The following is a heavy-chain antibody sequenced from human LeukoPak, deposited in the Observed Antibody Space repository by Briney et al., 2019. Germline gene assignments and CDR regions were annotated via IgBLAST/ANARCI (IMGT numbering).Heavy chain of an antibody. D-gene: IGHD6-19*01. V-gene: IGHV3-23*01. CDR1: GFTFSSYA. J-gene: IGHJ4*02. Sequence: PPGGSLRLSCAASGFTFSSYAMSWVRQAPGKGLEWVSAISGSGGSTYYADSMKGRFTISRDNSKNTLYLQMNSLRAEDTAVYYCAKDRREEQWLVKATTDFDYWGQGTLVTVSS. CDR2: ISGSGGST. CDR3: AKDRREEQWLVKATTDFDY.